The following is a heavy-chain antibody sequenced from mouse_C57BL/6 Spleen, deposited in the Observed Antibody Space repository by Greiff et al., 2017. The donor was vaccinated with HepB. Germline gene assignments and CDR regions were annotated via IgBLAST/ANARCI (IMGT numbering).Heavy chain of an antibody. CDR3: AREAQYFDV. V-gene: IGHV1-81*01. CDR2: IYPRSGNT. Sequence: VQLQQSGAELARPGASVKLSCKASGYTFTSYGISWVKQRTGQGLEWIGEIYPRSGNTYYNEKFKGKATLTADKSSSTAYMELRSLTSEDSAVYFCAREAQYFDVWGTGTTVTVSS. CDR1: GYTFTSYG. J-gene: IGHJ1*03.